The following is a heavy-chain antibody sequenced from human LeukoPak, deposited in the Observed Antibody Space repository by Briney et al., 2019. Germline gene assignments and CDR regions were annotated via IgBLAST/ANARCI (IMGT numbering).Heavy chain of an antibody. J-gene: IGHJ4*02. CDR1: GFTFSSYD. CDR2: ISDSGTRT. D-gene: IGHD6-19*01. Sequence: TGGSLRLSCAASGFTFSSYDMGWVRQAPGKGLEWVSAISDSGTRTYFADSVKGRFTISRDNSKNTLHLHMNSLRAEDTAVYYCAKDSRRTSGWYYFDYWGQGTLVTVSS. CDR3: AKDSRRTSGWYYFDY. V-gene: IGHV3-23*01.